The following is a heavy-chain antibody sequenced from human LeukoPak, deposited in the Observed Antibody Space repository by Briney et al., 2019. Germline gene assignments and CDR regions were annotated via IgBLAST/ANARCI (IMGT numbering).Heavy chain of an antibody. D-gene: IGHD3-3*01. V-gene: IGHV4-39*07. J-gene: IGHJ3*02. Sequence: SETLSLTCTVSGGSISSSTYYWGWIRQPPGKGLEWIGSLYHSGSTSYNPSLKSRVTTSVDTSKNQFSLKLSSVTAADTAVYYCARENYDFWSGYYPQGAFDIWGQGTMVTVSS. CDR1: GGSISSSTYY. CDR3: ARENYDFWSGYYPQGAFDI. CDR2: LYHSGST.